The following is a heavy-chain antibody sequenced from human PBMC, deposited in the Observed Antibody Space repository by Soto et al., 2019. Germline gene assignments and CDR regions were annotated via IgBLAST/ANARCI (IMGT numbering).Heavy chain of an antibody. CDR1: GFTFSSYS. V-gene: IGHV3-48*01. D-gene: IGHD2-2*01. J-gene: IGHJ5*01. CDR3: ARDCPGSSTTCYGNEWFDS. Sequence: EVQLVESGGGLVQPGGSLRLSCAASGFTFSSYSMNWVRQAPGKGLEWVSYISSSRSTIYYADSVKGRFTISRENAKNSLYLQINSLRAEDTAVYYCARDCPGSSTTCYGNEWFDSWGQGTLVTVSS. CDR2: ISSSRSTI.